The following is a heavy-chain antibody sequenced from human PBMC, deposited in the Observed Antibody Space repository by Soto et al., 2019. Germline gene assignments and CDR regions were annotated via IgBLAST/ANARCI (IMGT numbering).Heavy chain of an antibody. Sequence: PSETLSLTXTASGGSISSSSYYWGWIRQPPGKGLEWIGSIYYSGSTYYNPSLKSRVTISVDTSKNQFSLKLSSVTAADTAVYYCARLGPLGWFDPWGQGTLVTVSS. J-gene: IGHJ5*02. CDR2: IYYSGST. CDR1: GGSISSSSYY. D-gene: IGHD3-16*01. CDR3: ARLGPLGWFDP. V-gene: IGHV4-39*01.